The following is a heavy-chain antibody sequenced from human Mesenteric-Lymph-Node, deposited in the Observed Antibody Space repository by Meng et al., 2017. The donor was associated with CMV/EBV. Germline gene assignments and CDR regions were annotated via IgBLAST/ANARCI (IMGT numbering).Heavy chain of an antibody. D-gene: IGHD2/OR15-2a*01. CDR3: ARLWNSAFFYYFDY. Sequence: SGYSIVGSDFYWAWIRQPPGKGLEWIGTVYYGGNTYYNPSLKSRLTISVDTSKNRFSLRLTSVTAADTALYFCARLWNSAFFYYFDYWGPGTLVTVSS. V-gene: IGHV4-39*01. CDR1: GYSIVGSDFY. CDR2: VYYGGNT. J-gene: IGHJ4*01.